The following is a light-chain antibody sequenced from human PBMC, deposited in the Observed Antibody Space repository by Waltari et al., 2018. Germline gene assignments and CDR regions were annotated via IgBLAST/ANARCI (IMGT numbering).Light chain of an antibody. CDR2: DKN. CDR3: HSRDSSGVGGS. J-gene: IGLJ2*01. Sequence: SSELTQDPAVSVAMGQTVTITCQGNRLRSYYANWYQQRPGQAPMLVMYDKNNRPSGVPDRFSGSNSDNTASLTITGAQAEDEASYYCHSRDSSGVGGSFGGGTKLTVL. V-gene: IGLV3-19*01. CDR1: RLRSYY.